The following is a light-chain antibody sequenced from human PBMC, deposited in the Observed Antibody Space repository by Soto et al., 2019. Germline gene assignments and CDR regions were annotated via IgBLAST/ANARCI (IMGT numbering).Light chain of an antibody. Sequence: QSALTQPACVSGSPGQSSTISYTGISSDVGSYNLVSWYQQHPGKAPKVMIYEGSKRPSGVSNRFSGSRPGNTASLTISGLQAEDEAHYYCSSYAGSSTHVVFGGGTKVTVL. CDR1: SSDVGSYNL. J-gene: IGLJ2*01. V-gene: IGLV2-23*01. CDR2: EGS. CDR3: SSYAGSSTHVV.